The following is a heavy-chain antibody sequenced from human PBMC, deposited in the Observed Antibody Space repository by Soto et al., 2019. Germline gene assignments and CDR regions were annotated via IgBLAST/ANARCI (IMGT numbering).Heavy chain of an antibody. V-gene: IGHV4-59*12. CDR3: ARGSSIAGLYYGMDV. D-gene: IGHD6-6*01. CDR1: GGSISSYY. J-gene: IGHJ6*02. Sequence: ETLSLTCTVSGGSISSYYWSWIRQPPGKGLEWIGYMYYSGITCYNPSLKSRVTISLDTSKNQFSLKLSSVTAADTAVYYCARGSSIAGLYYGMDVWGQGTTVTVSS. CDR2: MYYSGIT.